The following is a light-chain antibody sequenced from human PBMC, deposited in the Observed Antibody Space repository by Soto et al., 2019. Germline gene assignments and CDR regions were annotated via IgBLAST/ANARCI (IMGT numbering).Light chain of an antibody. V-gene: IGLV6-57*01. CDR3: QSYDSSNHVV. Sequence: NFMLTQPHSVSESPGKTVAISCTRSSGSIGSNYVQWYQQRPGSSPTTVIYEDNQRPSGVPDRFSGSIDSSSNSASLTISGLKTADEADYYCQSYDSSNHVVFGGGTKLTVL. J-gene: IGLJ2*01. CDR2: EDN. CDR1: SGSIGSNY.